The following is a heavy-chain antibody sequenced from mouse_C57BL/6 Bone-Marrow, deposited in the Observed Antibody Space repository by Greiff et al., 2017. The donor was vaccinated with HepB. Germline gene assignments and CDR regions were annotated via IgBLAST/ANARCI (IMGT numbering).Heavy chain of an antibody. CDR1: GYTFTDYE. Sequence: QVQLQQSGAELVRPGASVTLSCKASGYTFTDYEMHWVKQTPVHGLEWIGAIDPETGGTAYNQKFKGKAILTADKSSSTAYMELHSLTSEDSAVYYCTRGTYGNDYWGQGTTLTVSS. D-gene: IGHD1-1*01. CDR2: IDPETGGT. CDR3: TRGTYGNDY. V-gene: IGHV1-15*01. J-gene: IGHJ2*01.